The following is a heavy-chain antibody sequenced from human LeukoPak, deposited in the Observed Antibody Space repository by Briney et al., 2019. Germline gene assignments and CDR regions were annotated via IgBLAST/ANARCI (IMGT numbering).Heavy chain of an antibody. J-gene: IGHJ5*02. D-gene: IGHD3-10*01. CDR2: IYYSGNT. V-gene: IGHV4-59*01. Sequence: PSETLSLTCTVSGDSIAGYSWSWIRQPPGKGLEWIGYIYYSGNTNYNPSLKSRVTVSVDTSKNQFSLKLTSVTAADTAVYYCVRGPYGSGISNWFDPWGQGTLVTVSS. CDR1: GDSIAGYS. CDR3: VRGPYGSGISNWFDP.